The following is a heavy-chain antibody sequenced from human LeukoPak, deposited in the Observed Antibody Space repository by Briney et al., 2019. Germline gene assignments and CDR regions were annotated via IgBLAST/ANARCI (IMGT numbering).Heavy chain of an antibody. CDR2: IYHSGST. D-gene: IGHD1-14*01. Sequence: PSETLSLTCTVSGGSISSGGYYWSWIRQPPGKGLEWIGYIYHSGSTYYNPSLKSRVTISVDRSKNQFSLKLSSVTAADTAVYYCARQHRTGPYYYMDVWGKGTTVTVSS. V-gene: IGHV4-30-2*01. J-gene: IGHJ6*03. CDR3: ARQHRTGPYYYMDV. CDR1: GGSISSGGYY.